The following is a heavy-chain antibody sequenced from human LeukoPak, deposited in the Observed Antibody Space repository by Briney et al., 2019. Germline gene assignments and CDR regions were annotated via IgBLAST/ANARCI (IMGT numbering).Heavy chain of an antibody. CDR3: AGVRGVITKRWGDGMDV. J-gene: IGHJ6*02. CDR1: GYSISSGYY. Sequence: SETLSLTCTVSGYSISSGYYWGWIRQPPGKGLEWIGSISHSGSTYYNPSLKSRVTISVDTSKNQFSLKLSSVTAADTAVYYCAGVRGVITKRWGDGMDVWGQGTTVTVSS. D-gene: IGHD3-10*01. V-gene: IGHV4-38-2*02. CDR2: ISHSGST.